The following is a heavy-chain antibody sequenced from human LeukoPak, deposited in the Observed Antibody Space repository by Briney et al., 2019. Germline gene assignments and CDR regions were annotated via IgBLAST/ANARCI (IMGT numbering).Heavy chain of an antibody. Sequence: GGSLRLSCAASGFTFRNYAMHWVRQAPGKGLEWVAVISYDGSNKYYADSVEGRFTISRDNSKNTLYLQMNSLRAEDTALYYCASEGVTKAARPLDYWGQGSLVTVSS. CDR1: GFTFRNYA. CDR3: ASEGVTKAARPLDY. D-gene: IGHD6-6*01. CDR2: ISYDGSNK. V-gene: IGHV3-30-3*01. J-gene: IGHJ4*02.